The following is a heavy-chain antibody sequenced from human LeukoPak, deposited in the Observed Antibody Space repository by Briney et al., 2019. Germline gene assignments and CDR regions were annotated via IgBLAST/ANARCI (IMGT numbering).Heavy chain of an antibody. J-gene: IGHJ3*02. V-gene: IGHV1-46*01. D-gene: IGHD6-19*01. CDR1: GYTFTSYY. Sequence: ASVKVSCKASGYTFTSYYMHWVRQAPGQGLEWMGIINPSGGSTSYAQKFQGRVTMTRDTSTSTVYMELSSLGSEDTAVYYCARDPAVAGTNDAFDIWGQGTMVTVSS. CDR3: ARDPAVAGTNDAFDI. CDR2: INPSGGST.